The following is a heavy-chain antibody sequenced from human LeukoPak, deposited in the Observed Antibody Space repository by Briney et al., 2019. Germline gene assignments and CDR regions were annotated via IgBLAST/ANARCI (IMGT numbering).Heavy chain of an antibody. V-gene: IGHV3-30*18. J-gene: IGHJ1*01. D-gene: IGHD3-16*01. CDR2: ISYDGSNK. Sequence: GRSLRLSCAASGFTFSSYGMHWVRQAPGKGLEWVAVISYDGSNKYYADSVKGRFTISRDNSKSTLYLQMNSLRAEDTAVYYCAKEGGGLRRYFQHWGQGTLVTVSS. CDR3: AKEGGGLRRYFQH. CDR1: GFTFSSYG.